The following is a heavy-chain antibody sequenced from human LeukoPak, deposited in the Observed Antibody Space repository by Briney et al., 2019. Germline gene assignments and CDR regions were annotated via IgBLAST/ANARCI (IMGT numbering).Heavy chain of an antibody. V-gene: IGHV3-74*01. CDR1: GFTFSIYW. D-gene: IGHD5-12*01. J-gene: IGHJ3*01. CDR2: IDSDGRTT. Sequence: PGESLKISCAASGFTFSIYWMYWVRQAPGKGLVWVSRIDSDGRTTDYADSLRGRFIISRDNSKNTLYLQMNSLKADDTAIYYCVVASDALDLWGQGTTVTVSS. CDR3: VVASDALDL.